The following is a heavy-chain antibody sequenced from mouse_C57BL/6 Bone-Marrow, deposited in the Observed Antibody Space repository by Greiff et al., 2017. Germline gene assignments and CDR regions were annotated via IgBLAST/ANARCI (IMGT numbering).Heavy chain of an antibody. Sequence: EVKLQESGGDLVKPGGSLKLSCAASGFTFSSYGMSWVRQTPDKRLEWVATISSGGSYTYYPDSVKGRFTISRDNAKNTLYLQMSSLKSEDTAMYYCARYYGNYGYWYFDVWGTGTTVTVSS. D-gene: IGHD2-1*01. CDR3: ARYYGNYGYWYFDV. CDR1: GFTFSSYG. J-gene: IGHJ1*03. V-gene: IGHV5-6*01. CDR2: ISSGGSYT.